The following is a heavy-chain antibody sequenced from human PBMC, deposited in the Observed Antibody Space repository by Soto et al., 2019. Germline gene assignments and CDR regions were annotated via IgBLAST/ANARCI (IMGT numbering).Heavy chain of an antibody. J-gene: IGHJ6*03. Sequence: SDSLSPICTYSGWTFSDYSWSRIRQPPGKGLERIGEINHSGSTNYNPSLKSRVTISVDTSKNQFSLKLSSVTAADTAVYYCARVGGDIVVVVAATDDYYFYMDVWGKGTTVT. CDR1: GWTFSDYS. CDR2: INHSGST. CDR3: ARVGGDIVVVVAATDDYYFYMDV. V-gene: IGHV4-34*01. D-gene: IGHD2-15*01.